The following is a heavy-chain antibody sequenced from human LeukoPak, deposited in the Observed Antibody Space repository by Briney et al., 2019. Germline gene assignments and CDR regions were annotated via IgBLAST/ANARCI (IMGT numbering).Heavy chain of an antibody. V-gene: IGHV1-18*01. Sequence: RASVKVSCKASGYTFTSYGISWVRQAPGQGLEWMGWISAYNGNTNYAQKLQGRVTMTTDTSTSTAYMELRSLRSDDTAVYYCARGGDIVVVVAATEEYFDYWGQGTLVTVSS. CDR3: ARGGDIVVVVAATEEYFDY. CDR2: ISAYNGNT. CDR1: GYTFTSYG. D-gene: IGHD2-15*01. J-gene: IGHJ4*02.